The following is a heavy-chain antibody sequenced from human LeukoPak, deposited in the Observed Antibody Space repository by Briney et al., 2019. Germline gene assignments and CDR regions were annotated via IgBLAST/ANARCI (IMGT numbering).Heavy chain of an antibody. V-gene: IGHV3-48*04. J-gene: IGHJ4*02. CDR2: ISSSSSTI. Sequence: PGGSLRPSCAASGFTFSSYSMNWVRQAPGKGLEWVSYISSSSSTIYYADSVKGRFTISRDNAKNSLYLQMNSLRAEDTAVYYCARDLSSGLTGSDYWGQGTLVTVSS. CDR3: ARDLSSGLTGSDY. D-gene: IGHD3-9*01. CDR1: GFTFSSYS.